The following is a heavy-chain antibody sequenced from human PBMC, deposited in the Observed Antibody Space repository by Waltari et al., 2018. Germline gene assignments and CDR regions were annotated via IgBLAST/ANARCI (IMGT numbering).Heavy chain of an antibody. V-gene: IGHV3-23*01. CDR3: ARGALTPDH. J-gene: IGHJ5*02. CDR2: IAPAGYDT. Sequence: EVQVLESGGGLVQPGGSLRLSCAASGFTFSSYSMTWVRQAAGKGLGWVSSIAPAGYDTYYAGDETYYADSVRVRFTFSRDNSKNTVYLQMNNLKVDDTAVYYCARGALTPDHWGQGTLVTVSP. CDR1: GFTFSSYS.